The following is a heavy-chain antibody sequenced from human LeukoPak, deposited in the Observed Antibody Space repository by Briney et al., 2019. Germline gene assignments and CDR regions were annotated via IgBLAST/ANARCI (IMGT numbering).Heavy chain of an antibody. V-gene: IGHV1-2*02. CDR2: INPNSGGT. CDR3: ARVDYGGNFDVFDI. D-gene: IGHD4-23*01. CDR1: GYTFTSYY. J-gene: IGHJ3*02. Sequence: ASVKVSCKASGYTFTSYYMHWVRQAPGQGLEWMGWINPNSGGTNYAQKFQGRVTMTRDTSISTAYMELSRLRSDDTAVYYCARVDYGGNFDVFDIWGQGTLVAVSS.